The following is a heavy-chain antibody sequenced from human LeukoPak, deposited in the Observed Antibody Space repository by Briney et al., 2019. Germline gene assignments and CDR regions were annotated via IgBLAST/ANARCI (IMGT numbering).Heavy chain of an antibody. CDR3: ARDRFYYDSRGFRITNNFNYGTDV. J-gene: IGHJ6*02. CDR1: GFSFSGYA. D-gene: IGHD3-22*01. CDR2: MSYDGNNK. V-gene: IGHV3-30*09. Sequence: GGSLRLSCVASGFSFSGYAMHWVRQAPGKGLEWVAVMSYDGNNKYYADSVKGRFAISRDNSKNTLYLQMNSLRAEDTAVYYCARDRFYYDSRGFRITNNFNYGTDVWGQGTTVTVFS.